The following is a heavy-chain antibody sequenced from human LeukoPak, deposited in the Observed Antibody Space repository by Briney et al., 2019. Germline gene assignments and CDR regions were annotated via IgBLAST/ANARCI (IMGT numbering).Heavy chain of an antibody. CDR2: IYSSGST. CDR3: ARGRVSRGVIDY. CDR1: GVSISRYY. J-gene: IGHJ4*02. Sequence: SETLSLTCTVSGVSISRYYWSWIRQPAGKGLEWIGRIYSSGSTTYNPSLKSRVTMSIDTSKNQFSLKLSFVTAADTAVYYCARGRVSRGVIDYWGQGTLVTVSS. D-gene: IGHD3-10*01. V-gene: IGHV4-4*07.